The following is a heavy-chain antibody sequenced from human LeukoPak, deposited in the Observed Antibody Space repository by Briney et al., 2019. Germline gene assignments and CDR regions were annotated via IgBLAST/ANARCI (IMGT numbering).Heavy chain of an antibody. D-gene: IGHD4-17*01. J-gene: IGHJ4*02. CDR1: GFTFSDYY. CDR2: ISSSGSTI. Sequence: GGSLRLSCAASGFTFSDYYMSWLRQAPGKGLEWVSYISSSGSTIYYADSVKGRFTISRDNAKNSLYLQMNSLRAEDTAVYYCARVSPHYGDNYFDYWGQGTLVTVSS. CDR3: ARVSPHYGDNYFDY. V-gene: IGHV3-11*01.